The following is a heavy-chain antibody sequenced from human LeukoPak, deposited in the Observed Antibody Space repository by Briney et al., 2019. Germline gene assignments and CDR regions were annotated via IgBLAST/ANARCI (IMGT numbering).Heavy chain of an antibody. CDR2: IIPIFGTA. CDR3: AREGYFGSGIDYYYGMDV. D-gene: IGHD3-10*01. Sequence: ASVKVSCKASGGTFSSYAISWVRQAPGQGLEWMGGIIPIFGTANYAQKFQGRVTITTDESTSTAYMELRSLRSDDTAVYYCAREGYFGSGIDYYYGMDVWGQGTKVTVSS. V-gene: IGHV1-69*05. J-gene: IGHJ6*02. CDR1: GGTFSSYA.